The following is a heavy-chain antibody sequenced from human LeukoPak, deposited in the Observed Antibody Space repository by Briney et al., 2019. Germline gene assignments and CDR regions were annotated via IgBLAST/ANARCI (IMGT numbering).Heavy chain of an antibody. Sequence: GGSLRLSCAASGFTFSSYEMNWVRQAPGKGLELVSYISSSGYTTYYADSVKGRFTISRDNAKNSLYLQMNSLRAEDMAIYYCARDASGDMYFFDYWGQGALVIVSS. CDR2: ISSSGYTT. V-gene: IGHV3-48*03. CDR3: ARDASGDMYFFDY. D-gene: IGHD4-17*01. J-gene: IGHJ4*02. CDR1: GFTFSSYE.